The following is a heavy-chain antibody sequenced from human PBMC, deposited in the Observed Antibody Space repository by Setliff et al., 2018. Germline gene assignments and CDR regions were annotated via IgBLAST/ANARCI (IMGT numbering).Heavy chain of an antibody. D-gene: IGHD1-1*01. CDR2: IDPSDSYT. J-gene: IGHJ6*02. V-gene: IGHV5-10-1*01. Sequence: GESLKISCKGSGYSFTSYWIGWVRQMPGKGLEWMGRIDPSDSYTNYSPSFQGHVTISADKSISTAYLQWSSLKATDTAMYYCASPSGMTQHYYYGMDVWGQGTTVTVSS. CDR1: GYSFTSYW. CDR3: ASPSGMTQHYYYGMDV.